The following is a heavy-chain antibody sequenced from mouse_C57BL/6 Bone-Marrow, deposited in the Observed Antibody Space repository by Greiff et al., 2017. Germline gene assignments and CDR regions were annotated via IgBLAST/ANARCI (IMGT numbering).Heavy chain of an antibody. Sequence: QLQQPGAELVRPGTSVKLSCKASGYTFTSYWMHWVKQRPGQGLEWIGVIDPSDSYTNYNQKFKGKATLTVDTSSSTAYMQLSSLTSEDSAVYYCARLRAFDYYGSSFDYWGQGTTLTVSS. CDR2: IDPSDSYT. D-gene: IGHD1-1*01. CDR3: ARLRAFDYYGSSFDY. J-gene: IGHJ2*01. CDR1: GYTFTSYW. V-gene: IGHV1-59*01.